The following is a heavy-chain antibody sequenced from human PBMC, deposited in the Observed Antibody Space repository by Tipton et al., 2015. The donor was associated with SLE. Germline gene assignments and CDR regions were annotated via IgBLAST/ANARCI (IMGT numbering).Heavy chain of an antibody. D-gene: IGHD4-23*01. CDR2: INWNGGST. CDR1: GFTFDDYG. V-gene: IGHV3-20*04. J-gene: IGHJ4*02. Sequence: SLRLSCAASGFTFDDYGMSWVRQAPGKGLEWVSGINWNGGSTGYADSVKGRFTISRDNAKNSLSLQMNSLRAEDTAVYFCVREGGGPYGGNFDYWGQGTLVTVSS. CDR3: VREGGGPYGGNFDY.